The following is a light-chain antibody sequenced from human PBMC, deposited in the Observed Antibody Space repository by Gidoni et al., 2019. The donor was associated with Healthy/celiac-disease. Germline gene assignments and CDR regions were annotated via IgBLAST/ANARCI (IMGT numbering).Light chain of an antibody. J-gene: IGLJ3*02. Sequence: QSVLTQPPSASGTPGQRVTISCSGSSSNIGSNYVYWYQQRPGTAPKLLIYRNNQRPSGVPDRFSGSKSGTSAPLAISGLRSEDEADYYCAAWDDSLSGRVFGGGTKLTVL. CDR2: RNN. CDR3: AAWDDSLSGRV. V-gene: IGLV1-47*01. CDR1: SSNIGSNY.